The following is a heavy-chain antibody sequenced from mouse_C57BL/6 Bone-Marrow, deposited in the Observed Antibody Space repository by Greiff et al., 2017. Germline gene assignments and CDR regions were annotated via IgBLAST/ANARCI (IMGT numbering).Heavy chain of an antibody. CDR3: ARMEGLLRFAY. CDR2: INPGSGGT. CDR1: GYAFTNYL. D-gene: IGHD2-3*01. Sequence: QVQLQQSGAELVRPGTSVKVSCKASGYAFTNYLIEWVKQRPGQGLEWIGVINPGSGGTNYNEKFKGKATLTADKSSSTAYMQLSSLTSEDSAVYFCARMEGLLRFAYWGQGTLVTVSA. J-gene: IGHJ3*01. V-gene: IGHV1-54*01.